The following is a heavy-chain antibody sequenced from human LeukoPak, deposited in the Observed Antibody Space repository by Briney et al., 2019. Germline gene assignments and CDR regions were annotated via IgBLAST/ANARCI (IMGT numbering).Heavy chain of an antibody. Sequence: ASVKVSCKASGGTFSSHAISWVRQAPGQGLEWMGRIIPIFDIANYAQKFQGRVTITADKSTSTAYMELSSLRSEDTAVYYCARDSTTTSQYCSSTSCYTPFDYWGQGTLVTVSS. V-gene: IGHV1-69*04. J-gene: IGHJ4*02. CDR1: GGTFSSHA. CDR3: ARDSTTTSQYCSSTSCYTPFDY. CDR2: IIPIFDIA. D-gene: IGHD2-2*02.